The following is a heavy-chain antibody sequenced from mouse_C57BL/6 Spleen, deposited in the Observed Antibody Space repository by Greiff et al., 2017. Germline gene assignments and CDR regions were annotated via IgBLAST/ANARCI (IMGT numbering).Heavy chain of an antibody. CDR1: GYTFTSYW. D-gene: IGHD2-1*01. Sequence: QVQLQQSGAELVMPGASVKLSCKASGYTFTSYWMHWVKQRPGQGLEWIGEIDPSDSYTNYNQKFKGKSTLTVDKSSSTAYMQLSSLTSEDSAVYYCARKGIYSYAMDYWGQGTSVTVSS. CDR3: ARKGIYSYAMDY. CDR2: IDPSDSYT. V-gene: IGHV1-69*01. J-gene: IGHJ4*01.